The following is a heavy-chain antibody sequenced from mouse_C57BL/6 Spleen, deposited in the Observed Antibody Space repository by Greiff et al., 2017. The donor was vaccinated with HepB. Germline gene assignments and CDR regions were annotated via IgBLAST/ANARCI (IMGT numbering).Heavy chain of an antibody. CDR3: ARLGYYGSSNYFDY. V-gene: IGHV1-52*01. Sequence: QVQLQQPGAELVRPGSSVKLSCKASGYTFTSYWMHWVKQRPIQGLEWIGNIDPSDSETHYNQKFKDKATLTVDKSSSTAYMQLSSLTSEDSAVYYCARLGYYGSSNYFDYWGQGTTLTVSS. CDR1: GYTFTSYW. J-gene: IGHJ2*01. CDR2: IDPSDSET. D-gene: IGHD1-1*01.